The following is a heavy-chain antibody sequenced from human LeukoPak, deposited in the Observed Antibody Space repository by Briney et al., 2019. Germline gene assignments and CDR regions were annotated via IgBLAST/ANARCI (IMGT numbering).Heavy chain of an antibody. V-gene: IGHV3-66*04. CDR1: GFTVSANY. CDR3: ARRLSYDSSGYYLSHYFDY. D-gene: IGHD3-22*01. Sequence: GGSLRLSCAASGFTVSANYMSWVRLAPGKGLEWVSIIYSGGSTYYADSVKGRFTISRDNSKNTLYLHMNSLRAEDTAVYYCARRLSYDSSGYYLSHYFDYWGQGTLVTVSS. J-gene: IGHJ4*02. CDR2: IYSGGST.